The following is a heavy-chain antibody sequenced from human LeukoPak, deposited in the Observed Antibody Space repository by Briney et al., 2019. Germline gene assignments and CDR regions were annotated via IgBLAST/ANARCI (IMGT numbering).Heavy chain of an antibody. CDR3: VPRIPYSSSRSTFDY. D-gene: IGHD6-13*01. CDR1: GFTFSSYA. V-gene: IGHV3-64D*06. Sequence: GGSLRLSCSASGFTFSSYAMHWVRQAPGKGLEYVSAISSNGGSTYYADSVKGRFTISRDNSKNTLYLQMSSLRAEDTAVYYCVPRIPYSSSRSTFDYWGQGTLVTVSS. J-gene: IGHJ4*02. CDR2: ISSNGGST.